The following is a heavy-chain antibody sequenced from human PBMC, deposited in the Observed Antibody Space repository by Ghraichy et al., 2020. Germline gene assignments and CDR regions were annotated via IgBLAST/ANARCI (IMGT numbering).Heavy chain of an antibody. J-gene: IGHJ6*02. V-gene: IGHV1-2*02. D-gene: IGHD2-15*01. CDR3: ARDLRDIVVVVAATPGYYGMGA. CDR1: GYTFTGYY. CDR2: INPNSGGT. Sequence: ASVKVSCKASGYTFTGYYMHWVRQAPGQGLEWMGWINPNSGGTNYAQKFQGRVTMTRDTSISTAYMELSRLRSDDTAVYYCARDLRDIVVVVAATPGYYGMGAGGQGNPVTVSS.